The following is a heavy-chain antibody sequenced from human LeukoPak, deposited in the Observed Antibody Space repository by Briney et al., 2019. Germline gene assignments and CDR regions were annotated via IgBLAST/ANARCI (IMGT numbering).Heavy chain of an antibody. J-gene: IGHJ4*02. V-gene: IGHV3-23*01. Sequence: PGGSLRLSCAASGFTFSTYAMNWVRQAPGKGLEWVSTISGSGGSTYYADSVKGRFTISRDNSKNTLYLQMNSLRAEDTAVYYCARERPGIAVAATVWGQGTLVTVSS. CDR3: ARERPGIAVAATV. CDR2: ISGSGGST. CDR1: GFTFSTYA. D-gene: IGHD6-13*01.